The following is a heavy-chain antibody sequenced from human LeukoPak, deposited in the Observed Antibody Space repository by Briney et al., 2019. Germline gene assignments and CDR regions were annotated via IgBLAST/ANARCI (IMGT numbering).Heavy chain of an antibody. CDR2: IKQDGSEK. CDR1: GFTFSSYW. Sequence: GGSLRLSCAASGFTFSSYWMSWVRQAPGKGLEWVANIKQDGSEKYYVDSVKGRFTISRDNAKNSLYLQMNSLRAEDTAVYYCARVGYCTNGVCYTGGTFDYWGQGTLVTVSS. J-gene: IGHJ4*02. CDR3: ARVGYCTNGVCYTGGTFDY. D-gene: IGHD2-8*01. V-gene: IGHV3-7*04.